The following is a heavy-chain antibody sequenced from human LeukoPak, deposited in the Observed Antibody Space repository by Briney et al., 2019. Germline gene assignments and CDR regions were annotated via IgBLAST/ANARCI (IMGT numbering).Heavy chain of an antibody. V-gene: IGHV3-30*02. CDR3: ANGGEKCCSGGSCYWFDP. CDR2: IRYDGSNE. D-gene: IGHD2-15*01. Sequence: PGGSLRLSCAASGFTFSSYGMHWVRQAPGKGLEWVAFIRYDGSNEYYADSVKGRFTISRDNSKNTLYLQMNSLRAEDTAVYYCANGGEKCCSGGSCYWFDPWGQGTLVTVSS. J-gene: IGHJ5*02. CDR1: GFTFSSYG.